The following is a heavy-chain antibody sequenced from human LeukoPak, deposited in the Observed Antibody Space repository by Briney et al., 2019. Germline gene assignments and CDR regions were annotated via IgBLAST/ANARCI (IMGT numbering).Heavy chain of an antibody. D-gene: IGHD7-27*01. CDR2: IYHTGST. CDR1: AGSINRFY. Sequence: SETLSLTCTVSAGSINRFYWNWIRQSPGKGLEWIGYIYHTGSTSYSPSLKSRVTISADTSQNQFSLKLSSVTAADTAVYYCASRKLGNDYWGQGTLVTVSS. J-gene: IGHJ4*02. V-gene: IGHV4-59*01. CDR3: ASRKLGNDY.